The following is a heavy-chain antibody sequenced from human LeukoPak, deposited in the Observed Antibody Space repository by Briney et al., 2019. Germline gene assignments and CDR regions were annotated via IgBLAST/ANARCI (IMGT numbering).Heavy chain of an antibody. D-gene: IGHD4-17*01. V-gene: IGHV3-30*18. CDR1: GFTFSSYG. J-gene: IGHJ6*02. CDR2: ISYDGSNR. Sequence: GGSLRLSCAASGFTFSSYGMHWVRQAPGKGLEWVAVISYDGSNRYYADSVKGRFTISRDNSKNTLYLQMNSLRAEDTAVYYCAKAQPMTTVTRGYYYYGMDVWGQGTTVTVSS. CDR3: AKAQPMTTVTRGYYYYGMDV.